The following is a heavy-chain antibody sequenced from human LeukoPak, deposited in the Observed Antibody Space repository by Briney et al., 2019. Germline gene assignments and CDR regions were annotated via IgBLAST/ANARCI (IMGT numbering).Heavy chain of an antibody. V-gene: IGHV1-2*02. CDR1: GYTFTGYY. D-gene: IGHD6-13*01. Sequence: ASVKVSCKASGYTFTGYYMHWVRQAPGQGLEWMGWINPNSGGANYAQKFQGRVTMTRDTSISIAYMELSRLRSDDTAVYYCARDGPYSSSPPSSDYWGQGTLVTVSS. CDR3: ARDGPYSSSPPSSDY. CDR2: INPNSGGA. J-gene: IGHJ4*02.